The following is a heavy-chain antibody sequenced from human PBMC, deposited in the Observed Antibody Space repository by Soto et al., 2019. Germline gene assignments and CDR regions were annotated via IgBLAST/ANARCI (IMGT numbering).Heavy chain of an antibody. CDR1: GGSISSGDYY. V-gene: IGHV4-30-4*01. CDR2: IYYSGST. CDR3: ARDAYDYVWGSYLMDV. J-gene: IGHJ6*02. D-gene: IGHD3-16*02. Sequence: QVQLQESGPGLVKPSQTLSLTCTVSGGSISSGDYYWSWIRQPPGKGLEWNGYIYYSGSTYYNPSLKSRVTISVDTSKNQFSLKLSSVTAADTAVYYCARDAYDYVWGSYLMDVWGQGTTVTVSS.